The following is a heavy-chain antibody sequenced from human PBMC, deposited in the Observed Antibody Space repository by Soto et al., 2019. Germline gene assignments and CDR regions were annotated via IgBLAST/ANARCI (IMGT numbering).Heavy chain of an antibody. CDR3: AKRFFQLRWSWFEP. D-gene: IGHD1-7*01. Sequence: ASVKVSCKASGYTFTSYGINWLRQAPGQGLEWMGWISRHNGDTNYAQKLQGRVTMTTDTSTSTAYMELRSLRSDDTAVYYCAKRFFQLRWSWFEPWGQGTLVTVSS. V-gene: IGHV1-18*01. CDR1: GYTFTSYG. J-gene: IGHJ5*02. CDR2: ISRHNGDT.